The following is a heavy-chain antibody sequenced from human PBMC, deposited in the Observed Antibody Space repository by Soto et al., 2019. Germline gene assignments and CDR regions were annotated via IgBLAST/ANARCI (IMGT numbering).Heavy chain of an antibody. J-gene: IGHJ4*02. D-gene: IGHD6-19*01. CDR1: GFPFNRYS. CDR3: ARVGGGAQWLENFDY. Sequence: EVQLVESGGGLVQPGGSLGLSCAASGFPFNRYSMNWVRQAPGKGLEWVSYISGNSGVIYYADSVKGRFTISRDNAKNSLHLQMNSLRAEDTAVYYCARVGGGAQWLENFDYWGQGALVTVSS. V-gene: IGHV3-48*01. CDR2: ISGNSGVI.